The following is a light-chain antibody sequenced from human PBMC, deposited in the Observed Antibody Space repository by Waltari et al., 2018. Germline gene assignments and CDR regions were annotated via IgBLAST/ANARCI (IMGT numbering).Light chain of an antibody. CDR1: QNILYSSNNKNY. J-gene: IGKJ1*01. CDR2: WAS. V-gene: IGKV4-1*01. Sequence: DIVMTQSPDSLAVSLGERATINCKSSQNILYSSNNKNYLAWYQLKPGQAPKLLFYWASTRESGVPDRFSGSGSGTEFTLTINSLQAEDVAVYYCQQHYSTPRTFGQGTKVKIK. CDR3: QQHYSTPRT.